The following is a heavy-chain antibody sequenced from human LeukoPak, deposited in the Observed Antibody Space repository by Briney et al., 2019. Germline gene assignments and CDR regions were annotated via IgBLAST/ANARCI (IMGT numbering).Heavy chain of an antibody. CDR2: IYYSGST. CDR1: GGSISSYY. V-gene: IGHV4-59*01. D-gene: IGHD6-6*01. J-gene: IGHJ4*02. CDR3: ARARRGSSSSGDLFDY. Sequence: SETLSLTCTVSGGSISSYYWSWIRQPPGKGLEWIGYIYYSGSTNYNPSLKSRVTISVDTSKNHFSLKLSSVTAADTAVYYCARARRGSSSSGDLFDYWGQGTLVTVSS.